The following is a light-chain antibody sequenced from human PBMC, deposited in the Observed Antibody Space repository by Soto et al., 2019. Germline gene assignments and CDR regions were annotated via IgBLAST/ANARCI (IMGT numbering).Light chain of an antibody. Sequence: QSALTQPASVSGSPGQSITISCTGSISDVGGYNYVSWYQQYPGKAPKLLIYDVSDRPSGVSNRFSGSKSANTASLTISGLQAEDEADYYCSSYTASGTHVVFGGGTKLTVL. CDR3: SSYTASGTHVV. J-gene: IGLJ2*01. CDR1: ISDVGGYNY. V-gene: IGLV2-14*01. CDR2: DVS.